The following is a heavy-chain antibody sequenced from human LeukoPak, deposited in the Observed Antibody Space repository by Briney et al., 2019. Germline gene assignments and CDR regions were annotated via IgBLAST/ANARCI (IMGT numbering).Heavy chain of an antibody. Sequence: SVKVSCKASGGTFSSYAISWVRQAPGQGLEWMGGIIPIFGTANYAQKFQGRVTITTDESTSTAYMELSSLRSEDTAVYCCARVNVEYSYGPPYYYYYMDVWGKGTTVTVSS. D-gene: IGHD5-18*01. CDR2: IIPIFGTA. CDR1: GGTFSSYA. V-gene: IGHV1-69*05. CDR3: ARVNVEYSYGPPYYYYYMDV. J-gene: IGHJ6*03.